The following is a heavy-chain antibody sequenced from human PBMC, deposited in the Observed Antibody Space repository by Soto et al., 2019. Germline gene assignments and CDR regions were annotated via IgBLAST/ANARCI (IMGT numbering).Heavy chain of an antibody. D-gene: IGHD6-13*01. CDR2: ISGSGGST. J-gene: IGHJ4*02. CDR1: GFPFSSYG. V-gene: IGHV3-23*01. CDR3: AKVRDSSSWYGDFDY. Sequence: GGSLRLSCAASGFPFSSYGMHWVRQAPGKGLEWVSAISGSGGSTYYADSVKGRFTISRDNSKNTLYLQMNSLRAEDTAVYYCAKVRDSSSWYGDFDYWGQGTLVTVSS.